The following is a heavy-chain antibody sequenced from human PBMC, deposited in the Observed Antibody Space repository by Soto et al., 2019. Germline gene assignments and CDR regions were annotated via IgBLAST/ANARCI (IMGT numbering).Heavy chain of an antibody. Sequence: QVQLQESGPGLVKPSGTLSLTCTVSGGSISSDYWNWIRQPPGKGLEWIGYIHSGSTNYNASLRSRVTISVDTSKNPFSLKLSSVTAADTAVYFCARHDGSRSTDYWGQGTLVTVSS. D-gene: IGHD3-10*01. V-gene: IGHV4-59*08. J-gene: IGHJ4*02. CDR1: GGSISSDY. CDR2: IHSGST. CDR3: ARHDGSRSTDY.